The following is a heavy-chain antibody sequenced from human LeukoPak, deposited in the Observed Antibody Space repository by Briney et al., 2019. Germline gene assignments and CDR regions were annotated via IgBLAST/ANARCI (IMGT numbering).Heavy chain of an antibody. CDR3: ASIGERYLQTEHYFHH. J-gene: IGHJ1*01. Sequence: GGSLRLSCAASGFTFSNYAMHWVRQAPGKGQEWVAIISYDESSKYYADSVNDRFTISRDNSKNTLYLQMNSLRAEDTAVYYCASIGERYLQTEHYFHHWGQGTLVTVSS. CDR1: GFTFSNYA. V-gene: IGHV3-30*04. D-gene: IGHD3-3*01. CDR2: ISYDESSK.